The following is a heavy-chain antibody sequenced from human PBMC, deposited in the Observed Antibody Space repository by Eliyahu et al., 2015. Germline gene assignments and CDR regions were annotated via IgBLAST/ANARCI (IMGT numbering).Heavy chain of an antibody. CDR2: IYYTGST. Sequence: GASISSYYWSWLRQPPGKGLEWIAYIYYTGSTHYNPSLRSRVTLSLDTSKNQLSLKLSSVTAADTAIYYCASGGGGIAVAGTGGWFDPWGQGTLVTVSS. D-gene: IGHD6-19*01. J-gene: IGHJ5*02. CDR1: GASISSYY. V-gene: IGHV4-59*12. CDR3: ASGGGGIAVAGTGGWFDP.